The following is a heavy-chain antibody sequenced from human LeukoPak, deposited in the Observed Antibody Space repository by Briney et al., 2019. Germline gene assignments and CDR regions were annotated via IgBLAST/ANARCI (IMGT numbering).Heavy chain of an antibody. D-gene: IGHD1-20*01. CDR1: GGSISSSSYY. CDR2: IYYSGST. CDR3: ARGLYNWNRNWFDP. J-gene: IGHJ5*02. Sequence: SETLSLTCTVSGGSISSSSYYWGWIRQPPGKGLEWIGSIYYSGSTYYNPSLKSRATISVDTSKNQFSLKLSSVTAADTAVYYCARGLYNWNRNWFDPWGQGTLVTVSS. V-gene: IGHV4-39*07.